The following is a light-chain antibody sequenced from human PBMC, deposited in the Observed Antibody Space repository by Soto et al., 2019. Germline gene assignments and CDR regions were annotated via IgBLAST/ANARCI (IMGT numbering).Light chain of an antibody. CDR1: QSVSGRY. CDR2: GAS. J-gene: IGKJ1*01. Sequence: EIVLTQSPGTLSLSPGERATLSCRASQSVSGRYLAWYQQKPGQAPRLLIYGASSRATGITDRFSGTGSGTDFTLTISRLEPEDFAVYYCQQYGSSPPWTFGQGTKVEIK. CDR3: QQYGSSPPWT. V-gene: IGKV3-20*01.